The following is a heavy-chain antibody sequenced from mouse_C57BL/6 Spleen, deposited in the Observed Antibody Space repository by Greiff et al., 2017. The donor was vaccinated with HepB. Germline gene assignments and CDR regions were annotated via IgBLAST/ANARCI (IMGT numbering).Heavy chain of an antibody. D-gene: IGHD2-1*01. CDR1: YTFTDYYM. Sequence: VQLQQSGPELVKPGASVKMSCKASGYTFTDYYMHWVKQKPGQGLEWIGEIYPGSGNTYYNEKFKGKATLTADTSSSTAYMQLSSLTSEDSAVYVSARDGNYPGAMDYWGQGTSVTVSS. CDR2: YPGSGNTY. V-gene: IGHV1-83*01. J-gene: IGHJ4*01. CDR3: RDGNYPGAMDY.